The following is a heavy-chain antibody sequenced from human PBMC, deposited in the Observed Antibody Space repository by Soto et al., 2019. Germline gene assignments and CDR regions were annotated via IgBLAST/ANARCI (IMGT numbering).Heavy chain of an antibody. CDR2: INAGNGNT. V-gene: IGHV1-3*01. CDR1: GCTFTSYA. CDR3: ARLASYPGVGYFDY. J-gene: IGHJ4*02. D-gene: IGHD7-27*01. Sequence: ASVKVSCKASGCTFTSYAMHWVRQAPGQRLEWMGWINAGNGNTKYSQKFQGRVTITRDTSASTAYMELSSLRSEDTAVYYCARLASYPGVGYFDYWGQGTLVTVSS.